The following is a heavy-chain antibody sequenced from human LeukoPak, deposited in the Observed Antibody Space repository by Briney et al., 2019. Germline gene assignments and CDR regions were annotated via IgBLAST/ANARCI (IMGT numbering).Heavy chain of an antibody. CDR2: ISYDGSTK. V-gene: IGHV3-30-3*01. CDR3: ARVVGALLWFGELWD. J-gene: IGHJ4*02. CDR1: GFLFSSYA. D-gene: IGHD3-10*01. Sequence: GRSLRLSCAASGFLFSSYAIHWVRQAPGKGLEWVAVISYDGSTKNYADSVKGRFTVSRDNSKNTLYLQMHSLRAEDTAVYYRARVVGALLWFGELWDWGQGTLVTVSS.